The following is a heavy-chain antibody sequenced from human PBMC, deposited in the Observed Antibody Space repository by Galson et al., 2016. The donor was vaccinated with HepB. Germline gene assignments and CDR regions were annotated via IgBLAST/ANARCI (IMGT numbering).Heavy chain of an antibody. CDR3: AALDAPLLRTAY. Sequence: SLRLSCAASGFTFTSYSLNWVRQAPGKGLDWVASISSSSNYIYHADSVKGRFTISRDNVRNSLHLQMDSVRVEDTAVYYCAALDAPLLRTAYWGQGTLVTVSS. CDR2: ISSSSNYI. CDR1: GFTFTSYS. J-gene: IGHJ4*02. D-gene: IGHD2-2*03. V-gene: IGHV3-21*04.